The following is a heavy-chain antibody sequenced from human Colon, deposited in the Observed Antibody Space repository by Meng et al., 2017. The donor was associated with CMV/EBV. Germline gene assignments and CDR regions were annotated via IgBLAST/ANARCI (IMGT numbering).Heavy chain of an antibody. CDR3: ARDARITGTSAGY. Sequence: ASVKVSCKASGYTFATYDITWVRQAPGQGLEWMGKITTYSGNTNLPQTFQGRVTMTTDTSTSTAYMELRSLRSDDTAVYYCARDARITGTSAGYWGQGTLVTVSS. CDR1: GYTFATYD. J-gene: IGHJ4*02. CDR2: ITTYSGNT. D-gene: IGHD1-20*01. V-gene: IGHV1-18*01.